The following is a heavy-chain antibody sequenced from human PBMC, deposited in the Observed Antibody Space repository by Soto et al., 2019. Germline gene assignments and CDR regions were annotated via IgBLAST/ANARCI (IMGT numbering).Heavy chain of an antibody. D-gene: IGHD2-2*01. V-gene: IGHV1-69*13. CDR3: ARSQGSSTSLEIYYYYYYGMDV. J-gene: IGHJ6*02. CDR1: GGTFSSYA. Sequence: SVKVSCKASGGTFSSYAISWVRQAPGQELEWMGGIIPISGTANYAQKFQGRVTITADESTSTAYMELSSLRSEDTAVYYCARSQGSSTSLEIYYYYYYGMDVWGQGTTVTVSS. CDR2: IIPISGTA.